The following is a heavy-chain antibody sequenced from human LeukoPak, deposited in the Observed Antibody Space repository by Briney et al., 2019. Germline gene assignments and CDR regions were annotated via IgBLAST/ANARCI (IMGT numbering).Heavy chain of an antibody. CDR1: GFTLSSYG. CDR2: IWYDGNKK. Sequence: GRSLRLSCAASGFTLSSYGMHWVRQAPGKGREWVAVIWYDGNKKYYADSVKGRVTISRDTSKNPLYLQMNSLRAADTAVYYCARDTGDTGMTVDYSGQGKLVTVSS. D-gene: IGHD5-18*01. CDR3: ARDTGDTGMTVDY. J-gene: IGHJ4*02. V-gene: IGHV3-33*01.